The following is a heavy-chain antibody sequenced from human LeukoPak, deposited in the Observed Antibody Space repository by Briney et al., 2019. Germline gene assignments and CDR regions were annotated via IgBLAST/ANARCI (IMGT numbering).Heavy chain of an antibody. CDR1: GYTFTSYD. D-gene: IGHD3-10*01. CDR3: ARGSYYYGSGSYDDAFDI. V-gene: IGHV1-8*03. CDR2: MNPNSGNT. J-gene: IGHJ3*02. Sequence: ASVKVSCKASGYTFTSYDINWVRRATGQGLEWMGWMNPNSGNTGYAQKFQGRVTITRNTSISTAYMELSSLRSEDTAVYYCARGSYYYGSGSYDDAFDIWGQGTMVTVSS.